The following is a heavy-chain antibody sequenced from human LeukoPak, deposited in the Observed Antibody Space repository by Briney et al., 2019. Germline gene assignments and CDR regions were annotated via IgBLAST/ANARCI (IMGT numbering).Heavy chain of an antibody. D-gene: IGHD2-2*01. Sequence: SETLSLTCTVSGGSISSSSYYWGCIRQPPGKGLEWIGSIYYSGSTYYNPSLKSRVTISVDTSKNQFSLKLSSVTAADTAVYYCATPGGYCSSTSCYDGAIDYWGQGTLVTVSS. CDR3: ATPGGYCSSTSCYDGAIDY. V-gene: IGHV4-39*01. J-gene: IGHJ4*02. CDR2: IYYSGST. CDR1: GGSISSSSYY.